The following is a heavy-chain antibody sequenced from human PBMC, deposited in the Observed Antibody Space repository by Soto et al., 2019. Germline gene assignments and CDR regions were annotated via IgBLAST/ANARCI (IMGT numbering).Heavy chain of an antibody. CDR2: ISPIFGTP. Sequence: QVQVVQSGAEVKRPGSSVKVSCKASGDTLTNYAIQWVRQARGQGLEWLGRISPIFGTPNYAPKFQGRVTISADTSTRPVYRQLSSLRSEDTAIYYCSLSSYASSGYSLTYVDLWGRGTLVTISS. CDR3: SLSSYASSGYSLTYVDL. CDR1: GDTLTNYA. V-gene: IGHV1-69*06. D-gene: IGHD3-22*01. J-gene: IGHJ2*01.